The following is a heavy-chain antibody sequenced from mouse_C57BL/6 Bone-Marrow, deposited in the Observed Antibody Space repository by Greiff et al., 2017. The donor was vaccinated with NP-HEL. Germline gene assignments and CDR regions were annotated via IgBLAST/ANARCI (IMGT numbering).Heavy chain of an antibody. V-gene: IGHV1-47*01. J-gene: IGHJ2*01. Sequence: QVQLQQSGAELVKPGASVKMSCKASGYTFTTYSIEWMKQSPGKSLEWIGNFHPDNDDTKYNEKFKGKATLTVEKSSSTVYLELSRLTSDDSAVYYCARVDSSGYYFDYWGQGTTLTVSS. D-gene: IGHD3-2*02. CDR2: FHPDNDDT. CDR3: ARVDSSGYYFDY. CDR1: GYTFTTYS.